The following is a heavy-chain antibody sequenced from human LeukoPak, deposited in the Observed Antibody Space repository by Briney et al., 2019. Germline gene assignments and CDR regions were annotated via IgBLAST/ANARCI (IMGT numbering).Heavy chain of an antibody. CDR3: AKGSVSMAGTPGDV. CDR2: IGGGGYST. Sequence: PGGSLRLSCAASGFTFSSYVMNWVRQAPGKGLEWVPTIGGGGYSTYYADSVKGRFTISRDNSKNTLFLQMNSLRAEDTAIYYCAKGSVSMAGTPGDVWGQGTTVTVSS. V-gene: IGHV3-23*01. CDR1: GFTFSSYV. D-gene: IGHD6-19*01. J-gene: IGHJ6*02.